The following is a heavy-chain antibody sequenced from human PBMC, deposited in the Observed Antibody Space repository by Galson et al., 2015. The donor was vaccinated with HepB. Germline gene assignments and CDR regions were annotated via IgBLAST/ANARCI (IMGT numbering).Heavy chain of an antibody. Sequence: SETLSLTCTVSGGSISSSSYYWGWIRQPPGKGLEWIGSIYYSGSTYYNPSLKSRVTISVDTSKNQFSLKLSSVTAADTAVYYCARQHADIVVVPAGSMDVWGKGTTVTVSS. J-gene: IGHJ6*03. D-gene: IGHD2-2*01. CDR2: IYYSGST. CDR1: GGSISSSSYY. V-gene: IGHV4-39*01. CDR3: ARQHADIVVVPAGSMDV.